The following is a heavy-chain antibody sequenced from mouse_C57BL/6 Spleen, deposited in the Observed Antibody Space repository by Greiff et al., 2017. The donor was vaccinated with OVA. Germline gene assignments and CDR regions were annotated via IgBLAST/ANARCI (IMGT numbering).Heavy chain of an antibody. CDR2: IRNKANGYTT. D-gene: IGHD2-3*01. CDR3: ARGRYEPLDY. V-gene: IGHV7-3*01. Sequence: EVQLVESGGGLVQPGGSLSLSCAASGFTFTDYYMSWVRQPPGKALEWLGFIRNKANGYTTEYSASVKGRFTISRDNSQSILYLQMNALRAEDSATDYCARGRYEPLDYWGQGTTLTVSS. J-gene: IGHJ2*01. CDR1: GFTFTDYY.